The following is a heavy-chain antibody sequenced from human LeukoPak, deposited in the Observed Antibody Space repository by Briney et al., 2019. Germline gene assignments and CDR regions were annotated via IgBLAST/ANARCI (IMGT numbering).Heavy chain of an antibody. Sequence: GRPLRLSCAASGFTFSSYAMHRVRQAPGKGLEWVAVISYDGSNKYYADSVKGRFTISRDNSKNTLYLRMNSLRAEDTAVYYCARDGDYYDSSGYFDYWGQGTLVTVSS. J-gene: IGHJ4*02. CDR2: ISYDGSNK. CDR3: ARDGDYYDSSGYFDY. CDR1: GFTFSSYA. D-gene: IGHD3-22*01. V-gene: IGHV3-30-3*01.